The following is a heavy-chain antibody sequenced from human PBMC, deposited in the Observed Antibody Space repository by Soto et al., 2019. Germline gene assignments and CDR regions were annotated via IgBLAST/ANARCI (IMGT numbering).Heavy chain of an antibody. CDR3: ARHVLGATMTAFDI. CDR1: GGSISSSSYY. CDR2: IYYSGST. D-gene: IGHD5-12*01. V-gene: IGHV4-39*01. J-gene: IGHJ3*02. Sequence: SETLFLTCTVSGGSISSSSYYWGWIRQPPGKGLEWIGSIYYSGSTYYNPSLKNRVTISVDTSKNQFSLKLSSVTAADTAVYYCARHVLGATMTAFDIWGQGTMVTVSS.